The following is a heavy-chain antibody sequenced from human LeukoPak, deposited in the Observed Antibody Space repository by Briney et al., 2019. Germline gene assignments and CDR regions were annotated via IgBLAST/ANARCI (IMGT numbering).Heavy chain of an antibody. CDR1: GGSISSYY. D-gene: IGHD4-17*01. V-gene: IGHV4-59*01. CDR2: IYYSGST. CDR3: ARGIESYGDYGY. Sequence: SETLSLTCAVYGGSISSYYWSWIRQPPGKGLEWIGYIYYSGSTNYNPSLESRVTISVDTSNNQFSLNLSSVTAADTAVYYCARGIESYGDYGYWGQGTLVTVSS. J-gene: IGHJ4*02.